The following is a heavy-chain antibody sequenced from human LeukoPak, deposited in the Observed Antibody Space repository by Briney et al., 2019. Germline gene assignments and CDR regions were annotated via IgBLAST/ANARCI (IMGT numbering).Heavy chain of an antibody. J-gene: IGHJ6*02. CDR3: ARDGNALWSGFYTLYYYYGMDV. CDR1: GFTFSSNA. V-gene: IGHV3-30-3*01. Sequence: GGSLRLSCAASGFTFSSNAMHWVRQAPGKGLEWVAVISYDGSNKYYADSVKGRFTISRDNSKNTLYLQMNSLRAEDTAVYYCARDGNALWSGFYTLYYYYGMDVWGQGTTVTVSS. D-gene: IGHD3-3*01. CDR2: ISYDGSNK.